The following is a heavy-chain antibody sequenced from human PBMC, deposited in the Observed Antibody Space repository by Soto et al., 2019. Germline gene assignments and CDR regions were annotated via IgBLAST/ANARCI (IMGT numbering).Heavy chain of an antibody. CDR1: GYSFTNYW. V-gene: IGHV5-51*01. CDR3: ARLGLSGSSSTDYYYYYGMDV. D-gene: IGHD2-15*01. Sequence: PGESLKISCKGSGYSFTNYWIGWVRQMPGKGLEWMGIIYPGDSDTRYSPSFQGQVTISADKSISTAYLQWSSLKASDTAMYYCARLGLSGSSSTDYYYYYGMDVWGQGTTVTVSS. CDR2: IYPGDSDT. J-gene: IGHJ6*02.